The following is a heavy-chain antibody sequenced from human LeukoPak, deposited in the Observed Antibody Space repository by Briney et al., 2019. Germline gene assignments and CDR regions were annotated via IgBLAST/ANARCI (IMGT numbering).Heavy chain of an antibody. CDR1: SGSISSGSYY. Sequence: SQTLSLTCTVSSGSISSGSYYWSWIRQPAGTGLEWIGRIYTSGSTNYNPSLKSRVTISVDTSKNQFSLKLSSVTAADTAVYYCARGSSGDIVGAYFDYWGQGTLVTVSS. CDR3: ARGSSGDIVGAYFDY. V-gene: IGHV4-61*02. J-gene: IGHJ4*02. CDR2: IYTSGST. D-gene: IGHD1-26*01.